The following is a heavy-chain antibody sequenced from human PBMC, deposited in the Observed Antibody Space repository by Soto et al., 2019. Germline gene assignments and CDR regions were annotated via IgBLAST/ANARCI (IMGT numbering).Heavy chain of an antibody. D-gene: IGHD2-8*01. J-gene: IGHJ4*02. Sequence: QVQLVESGGGVVQTGASLRLSCSASGFTFTSFAIHWVRQAPGKGLEWVAVISENGVNKYSAESLRGRFVISRDNSKNTVELEMNRLRPEDTAVYFCARRLTETVSALGYWGQGTLVSVSS. CDR1: GFTFTSFA. CDR2: ISENGVNK. V-gene: IGHV3-30*09. CDR3: ARRLTETVSALGY.